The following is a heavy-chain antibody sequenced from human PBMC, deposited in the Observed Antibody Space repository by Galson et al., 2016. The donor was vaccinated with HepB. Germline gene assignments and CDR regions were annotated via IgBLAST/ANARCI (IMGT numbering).Heavy chain of an antibody. CDR2: ISRSGDST. V-gene: IGHV3-23*01. J-gene: IGHJ6*04. D-gene: IGHD2-2*01. Sequence: LRLSCAASGFTFRNYGMTWVRRAPGKGLEVVSSISRSGDSTDYADSVKGRFTISRDNSKNTLSLQMNSLTADDTAIYYCVQGSTAPAVWGKGTTVTVSS. CDR3: VQGSTAPAV. CDR1: GFTFRNYG.